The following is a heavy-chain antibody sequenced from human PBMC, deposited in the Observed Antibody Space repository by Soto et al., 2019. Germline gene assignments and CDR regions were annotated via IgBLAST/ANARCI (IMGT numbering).Heavy chain of an antibody. CDR1: GYSFTNYW. Sequence: PGESLKISCKGSGYSFTNYWIAWVRQMPGKGLEYMGIIYPSDSDTRYSPSFQGQVTISADKSISTAYLQWSSLKASDTAIYYCARHGFYGDYSSNYFDPWGREPWSPSPQ. CDR3: ARHGFYGDYSSNYFDP. V-gene: IGHV5-51*01. CDR2: IYPSDSDT. D-gene: IGHD4-17*01. J-gene: IGHJ5*02.